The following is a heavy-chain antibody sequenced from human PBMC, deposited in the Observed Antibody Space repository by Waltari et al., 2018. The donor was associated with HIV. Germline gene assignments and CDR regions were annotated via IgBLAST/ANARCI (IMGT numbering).Heavy chain of an antibody. CDR3: ARCPYQYSPYYFDY. D-gene: IGHD1-26*01. CDR1: GGSITGYS. CDR2: IYHSGNT. Sequence: QVQLQESGPGLVKPSETLSLTCSVSGGSITGYSWSWIRQPPGKGLEWIGYIYHSGNTNYNPSLKSRVTISVDTSKNQFSLNLSSVTAADTAVYFCARCPYQYSPYYFDYWGQGALVTVSS. J-gene: IGHJ4*02. V-gene: IGHV4-59*12.